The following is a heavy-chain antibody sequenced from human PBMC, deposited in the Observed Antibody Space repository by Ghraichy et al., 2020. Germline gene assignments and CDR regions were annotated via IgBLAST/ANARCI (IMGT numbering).Heavy chain of an antibody. J-gene: IGHJ4*02. Sequence: SETLSLTCAVYGGSFSGYYWSWIRQPPGKGLEWIGEINHSGSTNYNPSLKSRVTISVDTSKNQFSLKLSSVTAADTAVYYCARGRPAPAIWGSGPPFDYWGQGTLVTVSS. CDR2: INHSGST. D-gene: IGHD2-15*01. CDR1: GGSFSGYY. V-gene: IGHV4-34*01. CDR3: ARGRPAPAIWGSGPPFDY.